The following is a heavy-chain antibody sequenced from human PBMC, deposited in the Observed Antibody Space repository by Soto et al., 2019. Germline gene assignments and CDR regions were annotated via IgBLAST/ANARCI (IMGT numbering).Heavy chain of an antibody. J-gene: IGHJ5*02. D-gene: IGHD5-12*01. CDR1: GITSTTYA. CDR2: INTGNGNT. Sequence: QVQLVQSGAEVKKPGASVKVSCKASGITSTTYAIHWVRQVPGQALEWMGWINTGNGNTRYSQRFLGRVSLTTDTSASTVSMALSSLTSEDTAVYYCARAISGYVTWGQGTLITVAS. V-gene: IGHV1-3*04. CDR3: ARAISGYVT.